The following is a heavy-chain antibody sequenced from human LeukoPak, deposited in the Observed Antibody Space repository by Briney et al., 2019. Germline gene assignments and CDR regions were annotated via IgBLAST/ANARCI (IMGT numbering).Heavy chain of an antibody. D-gene: IGHD1-7*01. CDR2: IYPGDSET. CDR1: GYSFTSYW. J-gene: IGHJ5*02. V-gene: IGHV5-51*01. CDR3: ARRSTLTGTDRGGWFDP. Sequence: GESLKISCKASGYSFTSYWIAWVRQMPGEGLESMGIIYPGDSETRYSPSFQGQVTFSADKSISTAYLQWSSLKASDTAIYYCARRSTLTGTDRGGWFDPWGQGTLVTVSS.